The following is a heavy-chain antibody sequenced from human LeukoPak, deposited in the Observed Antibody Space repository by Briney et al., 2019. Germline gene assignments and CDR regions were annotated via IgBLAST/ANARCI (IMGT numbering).Heavy chain of an antibody. D-gene: IGHD6-6*01. Sequence: PSETLSLTCTVYGGSISSYCWSWSRQPPGKGLEWIGYIYYSGSTNYNPSLKSRVTISVDTSKNQFSLKLSSVTAADTAVYYCARSSLGMGSSYYFDYWGQGPLVTVSS. CDR1: GGSISSYC. V-gene: IGHV4-59*01. CDR2: IYYSGST. J-gene: IGHJ4*02. CDR3: ARSSLGMGSSYYFDY.